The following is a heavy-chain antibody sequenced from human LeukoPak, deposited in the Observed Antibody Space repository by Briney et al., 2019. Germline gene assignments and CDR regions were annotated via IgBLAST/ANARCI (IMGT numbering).Heavy chain of an antibody. D-gene: IGHD1-7*01. V-gene: IGHV1-18*01. CDR2: ISAYNGNT. J-gene: IGHJ6*03. CDR1: GYTFTSYG. CDR3: ARDRTGTTVGGYYYYMDV. Sequence: ASVKVSCKASGYTFTSYGISWVRQAPGQGLEWMGWISAYNGNTNYAQKLQGRATMTTDTSTSTAYMELRSLRSDDTAVYYCARDRTGTTVGGYYYYMDVWGKGTTVTVSS.